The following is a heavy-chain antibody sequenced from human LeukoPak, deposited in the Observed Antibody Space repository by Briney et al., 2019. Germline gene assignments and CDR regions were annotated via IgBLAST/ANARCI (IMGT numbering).Heavy chain of an antibody. CDR3: ATGGSGSYYKVYDY. Sequence: ASVKVYCKVSGYTLTELSMHWVRQAPGKGLEWMGGFDPEDGETIYAQKFQGRVTMTEDTSTDTAYMELSSLRSEDTAVYYCATGGSGSYYKVYDYWGQGTLVTVSS. CDR1: GYTLTELS. D-gene: IGHD3-10*01. V-gene: IGHV1-24*01. J-gene: IGHJ4*02. CDR2: FDPEDGET.